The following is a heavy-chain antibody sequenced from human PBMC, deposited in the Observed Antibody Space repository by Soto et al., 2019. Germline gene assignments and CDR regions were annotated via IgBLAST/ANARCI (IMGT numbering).Heavy chain of an antibody. J-gene: IGHJ4*01. CDR3: SRGTSIPASGDY. V-gene: IGHV1-18*01. CDR1: GYTFTNYG. D-gene: IGHD6-6*01. CDR2: VSAYNGER. Sequence: QVQLVQSGAEVKKPGASVKVSCKASGYTFTNYGINWVRQAPGQGREWLGWVSAYNGERRYAQRVQARVIMTTDTSTTPAYMELRSLRSDDTAVYYCSRGTSIPASGDYWGQGTLVTVSS.